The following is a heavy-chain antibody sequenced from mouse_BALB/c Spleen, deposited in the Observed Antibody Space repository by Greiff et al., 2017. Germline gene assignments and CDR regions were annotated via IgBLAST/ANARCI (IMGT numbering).Heavy chain of an antibody. J-gene: IGHJ3*01. Sequence: QVQLKESGPGLVAPSQSLSITCTVSGFSLTSYGVHWVRQPPGKGLEWLGVIWAGGSTNSKSALMSRLCISKHNSKSQFFLKMNSRQTDDTAMYYCARDYYGSSFAYWGQGTLVPVSA. V-gene: IGHV2-9*02. CDR3: ARDYYGSSFAY. CDR2: IWAGGST. D-gene: IGHD1-1*01. CDR1: GFSLTSYG.